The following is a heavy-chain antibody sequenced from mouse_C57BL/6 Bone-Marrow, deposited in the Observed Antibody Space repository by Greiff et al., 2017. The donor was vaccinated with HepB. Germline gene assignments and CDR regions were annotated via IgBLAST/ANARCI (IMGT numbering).Heavy chain of an antibody. Sequence: QVQLKESGPGLVAPSQSLSITCTVSGFSLTSYGVHWVRQPPGKGLEWLVVIWSDGSTTYNSALKSRLSSSKDNSKSQVFLKMNSLQTDDTAMYYCARHNGYFYYAMDYWGQGTSVTVSS. CDR3: ARHNGYFYYAMDY. J-gene: IGHJ4*01. D-gene: IGHD2-3*01. V-gene: IGHV2-6-1*01. CDR2: IWSDGST. CDR1: GFSLTSYG.